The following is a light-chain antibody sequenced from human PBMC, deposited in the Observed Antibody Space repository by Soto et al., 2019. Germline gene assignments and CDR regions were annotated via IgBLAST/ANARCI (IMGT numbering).Light chain of an antibody. Sequence: EIVLTQSPGTLSLSPGERATLSCRASQTITSSYLAWYQEKPGQALRLLIYGASSRATGIPDRFSGSGSGTDFTLTISRLDPEDFAVYYCQHYGSSPYTFGQGTKLDIK. J-gene: IGKJ2*01. CDR2: GAS. CDR1: QTITSSY. V-gene: IGKV3-20*01. CDR3: QHYGSSPYT.